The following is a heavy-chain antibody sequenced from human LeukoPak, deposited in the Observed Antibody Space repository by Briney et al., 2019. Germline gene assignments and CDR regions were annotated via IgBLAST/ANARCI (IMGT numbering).Heavy chain of an antibody. CDR3: AKGGGPYCSGGSCHPGDYYYYMDV. CDR2: ISGSGGST. D-gene: IGHD2-15*01. Sequence: AGGSLRLSCAASGLTFSSYGMSWVRQAPGKGLEWVSAISGSGGSTYYADSVKGRFTISRDNSKNTLYLQMNSLRAEDTAVYYCAKGGGPYCSGGSCHPGDYYYYMDVWGKGTTVTISS. CDR1: GLTFSSYG. J-gene: IGHJ6*03. V-gene: IGHV3-23*01.